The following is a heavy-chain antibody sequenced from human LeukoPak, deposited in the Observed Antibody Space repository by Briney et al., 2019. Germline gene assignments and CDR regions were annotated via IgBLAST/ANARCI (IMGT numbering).Heavy chain of an antibody. D-gene: IGHD4-23*01. V-gene: IGHV3-23*01. J-gene: IGHJ4*02. CDR1: GFTFSSYA. CDR3: ARDPRYGGNSEGFDY. CDR2: IRGSDDST. Sequence: GGSLRLSCVASGFTFSSYAMTWVRQAPGKGLEWVSGIRGSDDSTLYAGSVKGRFTISRDNSKNTLYLQMNSLRAEDTAVYYCARDPRYGGNSEGFDYWGQGTLVTVSS.